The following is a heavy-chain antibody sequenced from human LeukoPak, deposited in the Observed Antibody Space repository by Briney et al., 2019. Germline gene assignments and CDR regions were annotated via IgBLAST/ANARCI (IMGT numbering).Heavy chain of an antibody. D-gene: IGHD1-1*01. CDR3: ATSPTTGNIYFDL. Sequence: GGSLRLSCAASGLTVKNNYMAWVRQPPGKGLEWVSVLYSGGDIYYADSAKGRFTISRDNSKNMLYLQMNSLRAEETAVYYCATSPTTGNIYFDLWGRGTLVTVSS. V-gene: IGHV3-66*01. CDR1: GLTVKNNY. J-gene: IGHJ2*01. CDR2: LYSGGDI.